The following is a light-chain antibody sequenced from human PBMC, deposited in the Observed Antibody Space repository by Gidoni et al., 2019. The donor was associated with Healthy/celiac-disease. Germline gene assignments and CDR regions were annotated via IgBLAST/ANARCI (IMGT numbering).Light chain of an antibody. CDR2: DAS. CDR1: QSVSSY. V-gene: IGKV3-11*01. CDR3: QQRSNWPPPIT. Sequence: IVLTQSPSTLSLSPGERATLSCRAGQSVSSYLAWYQQKPGQAPRLLIYDASNRAPGIPARFSGSGSGTDFALTISSLEPEDFAVYYCQQRSNWPPPITFGQGTRLEIK. J-gene: IGKJ5*01.